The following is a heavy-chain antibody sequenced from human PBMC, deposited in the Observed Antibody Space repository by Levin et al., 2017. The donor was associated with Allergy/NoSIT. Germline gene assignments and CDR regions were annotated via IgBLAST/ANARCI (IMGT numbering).Heavy chain of an antibody. CDR2: ISNDGSNK. CDR1: GFTFSSSG. D-gene: IGHD1-26*01. V-gene: IGHV3-30*18. Sequence: LSLTCAASGFTFSSSGMHWVRPAPGKGLEWVAVISNDGSNKDFADSVKGRFTISRDNSKSTLYLQMNSLRAEDTAVYYCAKDRVGATAMGAFQHWGQATLVTVSS. J-gene: IGHJ1*01. CDR3: AKDRVGATAMGAFQH.